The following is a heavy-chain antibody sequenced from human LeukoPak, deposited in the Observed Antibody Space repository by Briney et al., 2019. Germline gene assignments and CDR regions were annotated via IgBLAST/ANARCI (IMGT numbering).Heavy chain of an antibody. CDR3: AKGWYSSSWYIALDY. Sequence: PGGSLRLSCAASGFTFSSYGMHWVRQAPGKGLEWVAFIRYDGSNKYYADSVKGRFTISRDNSKNTLYLQMNSLRAEDTAVYYCAKGWYSSSWYIALDYWGQGTLVTVSS. CDR1: GFTFSSYG. D-gene: IGHD6-13*01. J-gene: IGHJ4*02. CDR2: IRYDGSNK. V-gene: IGHV3-30*02.